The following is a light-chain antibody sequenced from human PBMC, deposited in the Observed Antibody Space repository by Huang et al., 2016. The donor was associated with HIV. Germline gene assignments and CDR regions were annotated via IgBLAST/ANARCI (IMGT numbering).Light chain of an antibody. CDR3: QQANSFPRT. Sequence: DIPMTQSPSSVSASVGDRVTINCRASQGISSWLAWYQQKPGKAPNLLLYTASSLQSGVPSRFSGSGSGTDFTLTIRGLQPEDFATYYCQQANSFPRTFGQGTKVEIK. J-gene: IGKJ1*01. CDR1: QGISSW. CDR2: TAS. V-gene: IGKV1-12*01.